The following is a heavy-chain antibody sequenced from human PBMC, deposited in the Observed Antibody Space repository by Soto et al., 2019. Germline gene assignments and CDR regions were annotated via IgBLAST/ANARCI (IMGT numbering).Heavy chain of an antibody. V-gene: IGHV3-23*01. D-gene: IGHD6-19*01. J-gene: IGHJ5*02. CDR2: ISGSGGTT. CDR1: GFTFRKNA. Sequence: EVQLLESGGGLVQPGGSLRLSCAASGFTFRKNAINWVRQAPGKGLEWVSVISGSGGTTYYADSVKGRFTISRDNSKNTLYLQMNSLRVEDTAIYYCAKDIALAGPKRFDPWGQGTLVTVSS. CDR3: AKDIALAGPKRFDP.